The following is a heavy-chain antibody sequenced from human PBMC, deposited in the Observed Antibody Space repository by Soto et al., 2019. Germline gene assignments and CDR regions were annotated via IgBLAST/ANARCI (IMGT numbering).Heavy chain of an antibody. V-gene: IGHV1-18*01. CDR3: ARKTVLVPAATTDYGMDV. CDR1: GYTFTSYG. D-gene: IGHD2-2*01. Sequence: ASVKVSCKASGYTFTSYGISWVRQAPGQGLEWMGWISAYNGNTNYAQKLQGRVTMTTDTSTSTAYMELRSLRSDDTAVYYCARKTVLVPAATTDYGMDVWGQGTTVTVSS. CDR2: ISAYNGNT. J-gene: IGHJ6*02.